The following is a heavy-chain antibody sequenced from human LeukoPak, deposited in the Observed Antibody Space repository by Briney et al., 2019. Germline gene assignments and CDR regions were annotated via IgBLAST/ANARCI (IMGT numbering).Heavy chain of an antibody. CDR3: ARWPTIFAVIFPFDI. D-gene: IGHD3-3*01. J-gene: IGHJ3*02. CDR1: GYTFTAYY. Sequence: ASVKVSCKASGYTFTAYYIHWVRQAPGQGREWMGWISPDSGATKYAQKFQGRVTMTRDTSASTVYMELSSLISDDTALYYCARWPTIFAVIFPFDIWGQGTRVTVSS. CDR2: ISPDSGAT. V-gene: IGHV1-2*02.